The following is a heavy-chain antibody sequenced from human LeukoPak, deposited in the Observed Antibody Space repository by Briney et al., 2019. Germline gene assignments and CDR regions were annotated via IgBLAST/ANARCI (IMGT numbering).Heavy chain of an antibody. D-gene: IGHD2-2*01. CDR1: GFTFSSYS. Sequence: PGGSLRLSCAASGFTFSSYSMNWVRQAPGKGLEWVSSISSSSSYIYYADSVKGRFTISRDNAKNSLYLQMNSLRAEDTAVYYCARDFGSPREDIVVVPAAIEFGYWGQGTLVTVSS. V-gene: IGHV3-21*01. CDR3: ARDFGSPREDIVVVPAAIEFGY. J-gene: IGHJ4*02. CDR2: ISSSSSYI.